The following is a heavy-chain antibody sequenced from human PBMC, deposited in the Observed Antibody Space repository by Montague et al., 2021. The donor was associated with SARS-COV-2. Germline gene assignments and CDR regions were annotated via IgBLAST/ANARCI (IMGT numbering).Heavy chain of an antibody. Sequence: SETLSLTCSVSGGSISGYFWSWIRQPAGKGLEWIGRIYPSGGIFDSGRTNYHPSLKSRVTVSIDTSRNQFSLSLNSVTAADTAVYYCARIWYSSGYQGIYYFDYWGQGTLVTVSS. CDR2: IYPSGGIFDSGRT. CDR1: GGSISGYF. J-gene: IGHJ4*02. D-gene: IGHD3-22*01. V-gene: IGHV4-4*07. CDR3: ARIWYSSGYQGIYYFDY.